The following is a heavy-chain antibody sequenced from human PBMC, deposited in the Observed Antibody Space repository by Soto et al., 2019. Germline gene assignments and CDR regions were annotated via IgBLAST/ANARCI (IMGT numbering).Heavy chain of an antibody. D-gene: IGHD1-20*01. CDR2: VSFDGSNK. CDR3: ARDQTGITTTGGGRIDH. V-gene: IGHV3-30-3*01. CDR1: GFTFSTHA. J-gene: IGHJ4*02. Sequence: GALRLSCAAPGFTFSTHAMHWVRQAPGKGLECVAIVSFDGSNKYYADSVKGRFTISRDNSKNTLYLQMSGLTPEDTAVYYCARDQTGITTTGGGRIDHWGQGTLVTVSS.